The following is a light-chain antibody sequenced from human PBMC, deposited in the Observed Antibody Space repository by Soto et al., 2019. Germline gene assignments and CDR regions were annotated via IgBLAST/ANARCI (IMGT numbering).Light chain of an antibody. Sequence: DIQMTQSPSTLTASVGDGVTITCRASQNIGSWLGWYQQKPGEGPKLLISKATNLQSGVPSRFSGSGSGTDFSLTISSVQPVDSATYVCQQYNDFQYSVGQGTKLDI. J-gene: IGKJ2*01. CDR2: KAT. V-gene: IGKV1-5*03. CDR1: QNIGSW. CDR3: QQYNDFQYS.